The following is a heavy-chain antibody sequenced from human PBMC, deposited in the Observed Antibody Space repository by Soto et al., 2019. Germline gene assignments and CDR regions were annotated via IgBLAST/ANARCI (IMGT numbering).Heavy chain of an antibody. D-gene: IGHD3-9*01. V-gene: IGHV1-69*02. J-gene: IGHJ4*02. CDR1: GGTFSSYT. Sequence: ASVKVSCKASGGTFSSYTISWVRQAPGQGLEWMGRIIPILGIANYAQKFQGRVTITADKSTSTAYMELSSLRSEDTAVYYCARSLGGRYFDPLRPDVDYWGQGTLVTVSS. CDR3: ARSLGGRYFDPLRPDVDY. CDR2: IIPILGIA.